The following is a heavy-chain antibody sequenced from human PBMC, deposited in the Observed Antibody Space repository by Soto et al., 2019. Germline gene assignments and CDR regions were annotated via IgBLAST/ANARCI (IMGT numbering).Heavy chain of an antibody. CDR2: INHSGST. CDR3: ARGRSIVATRFRFFDY. CDR1: GGSFSGYY. V-gene: IGHV4-34*01. Sequence: QVQLQQWGAGLLKPSETLSLTCAVYGGSFSGYYWSWIRQPPGKGLERIGEINHSGSTNYNPSLKSRVTISVDTSKNQFSLKLSSVTAADTAVYYCARGRSIVATRFRFFDYWGQGTLVTVSS. D-gene: IGHD5-12*01. J-gene: IGHJ4*02.